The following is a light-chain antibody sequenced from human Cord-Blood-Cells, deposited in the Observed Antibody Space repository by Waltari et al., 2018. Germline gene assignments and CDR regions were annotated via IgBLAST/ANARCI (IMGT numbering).Light chain of an antibody. Sequence: QSVLTQPPSVPGAPGQRVTTSCTGSSSNIGAGSDVPWYQQLPGTAPKLLIYGNSNRPSGVPDRFPGSKSGTSASLAITGLQAEDEADYYCQSYDSSLSGYVFGTGTKVTVL. CDR3: QSYDSSLSGYV. J-gene: IGLJ1*01. V-gene: IGLV1-40*01. CDR2: GNS. CDR1: SSNIGAGSD.